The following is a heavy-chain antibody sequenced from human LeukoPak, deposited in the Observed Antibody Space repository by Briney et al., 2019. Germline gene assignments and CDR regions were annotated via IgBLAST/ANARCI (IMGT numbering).Heavy chain of an antibody. D-gene: IGHD5-12*01. Sequence: SGGSPRLSCAASGFTFSSYAMSWVRQAPGKGLEWVSAISGSGGSTYYADSAKGRFTISRDNSKNTLYLQMNSLRAEDTAVYYCAKEIQWLRLYYWGQGTLVTVSS. V-gene: IGHV3-23*01. J-gene: IGHJ4*02. CDR3: AKEIQWLRLYY. CDR2: ISGSGGST. CDR1: GFTFSSYA.